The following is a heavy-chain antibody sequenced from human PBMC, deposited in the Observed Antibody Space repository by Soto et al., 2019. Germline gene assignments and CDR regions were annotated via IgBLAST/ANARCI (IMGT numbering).Heavy chain of an antibody. Sequence: GGSLRLSCAASGFTFSSYWMSWVRQAPGKGLEWVANIKQDGSEKYYVDSVKGRFTISRDNAKNSLYLQMNSLRAEDTAVYYCARDPNWGQGLYYYYGMDVWGQGTTVTVSS. CDR1: GFTFSSYW. CDR3: ARDPNWGQGLYYYYGMDV. V-gene: IGHV3-7*05. D-gene: IGHD7-27*01. CDR2: IKQDGSEK. J-gene: IGHJ6*02.